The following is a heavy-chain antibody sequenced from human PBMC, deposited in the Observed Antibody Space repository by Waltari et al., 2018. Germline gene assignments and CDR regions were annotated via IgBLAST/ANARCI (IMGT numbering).Heavy chain of an antibody. CDR3: ARETSVVTRGMDV. CDR1: GGSISSYF. Sequence: QVHLQESGPGLVKPSETLSLTCTVAGGSISSYFWSWIRQPAGKGLEWIGRTYTTGNTNYNPSLKSRVTMSLDTSKNQFSLNLSSVTAADTARYYCARETSVVTRGMDVWGQGTTVTVSS. D-gene: IGHD4-17*01. J-gene: IGHJ6*02. V-gene: IGHV4-4*07. CDR2: TYTTGNT.